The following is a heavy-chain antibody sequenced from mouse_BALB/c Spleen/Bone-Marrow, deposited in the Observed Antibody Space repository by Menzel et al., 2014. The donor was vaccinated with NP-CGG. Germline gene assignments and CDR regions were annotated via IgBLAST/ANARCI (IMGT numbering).Heavy chain of an antibody. CDR3: ASNWDVD. CDR2: INPSTGYT. D-gene: IGHD4-1*01. V-gene: IGHV1-7*01. J-gene: IGHJ2*01. CDR1: GYTFTSYW. Sequence: QVQLQQPGAELAKPGASVKMSCKASGYTFTSYWMHWVKQRPGQGLEWIGYINPSTGYTEYNQKFKDKATLTADKSSSTAYMQLSSLTSEDSAVYYWASNWDVDWGQGTTLTVSS.